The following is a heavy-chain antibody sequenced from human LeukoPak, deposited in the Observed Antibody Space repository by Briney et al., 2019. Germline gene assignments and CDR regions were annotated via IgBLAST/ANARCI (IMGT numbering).Heavy chain of an antibody. CDR3: AADASRYSYGPYYYYYYMDV. CDR2: IVVGSGNT. V-gene: IGHV1-58*01. J-gene: IGHJ6*03. D-gene: IGHD5-18*01. Sequence: GASVKVSCKASGFTFTSSAVQWVRQARGQRLEWIGWIVVGSGNTNYAQKFQERVTITRDMSTSTAYMELSSLRSEDTAVYYCAADASRYSYGPYYYYYYMDVWGKGTTVTVSS. CDR1: GFTFTSSA.